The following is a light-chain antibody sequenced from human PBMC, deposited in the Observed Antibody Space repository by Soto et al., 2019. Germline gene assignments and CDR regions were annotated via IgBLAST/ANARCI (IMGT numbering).Light chain of an antibody. CDR1: QSISSRH. CDR2: GAS. J-gene: IGKJ1*01. Sequence: EIVLTQSPGTLSLSPGERATLSCRASQSISSRHLAWYQRKPGQAPRLLIYGASTRATDIPDKFSGSGSGADFTLTISRLEPEDFAVYYCQHYDTSLRTFGPGTKVDIK. CDR3: QHYDTSLRT. V-gene: IGKV3-20*01.